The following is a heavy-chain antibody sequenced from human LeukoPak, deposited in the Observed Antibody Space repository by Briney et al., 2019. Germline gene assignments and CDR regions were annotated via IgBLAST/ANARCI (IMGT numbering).Heavy chain of an antibody. Sequence: GGSLRLSCAASGFTFSGSAMHWVRQASGKGLERVGRIRSKTNSYATAYAASVKGRFTISRDDSKNTAYLQMNSLKTEDTAVYYCTLTFASTVTTRDYWGQGTLVTVSS. CDR1: GFTFSGSA. D-gene: IGHD4-11*01. CDR2: IRSKTNSYAT. V-gene: IGHV3-73*01. J-gene: IGHJ4*02. CDR3: TLTFASTVTTRDY.